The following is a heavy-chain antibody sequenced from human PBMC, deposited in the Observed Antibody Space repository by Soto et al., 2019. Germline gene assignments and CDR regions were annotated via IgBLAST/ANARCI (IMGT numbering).Heavy chain of an antibody. CDR1: GGRFRTYA. CDR3: ARGGKERFRGSGMDV. J-gene: IGHJ6*02. V-gene: IGHV1-69*01. D-gene: IGHD1-1*01. Sequence: QVQLVQSGAEVRKPGSSVRVSCKASGGRFRTYAFNWMRPAPGQGLEWLGGIITFFGAAMYAQKFQGRVTITADELTTTADMELSGLRSEDTAVYYCARGGKERFRGSGMDVWGQGTTVTVSS. CDR2: IITFFGAA.